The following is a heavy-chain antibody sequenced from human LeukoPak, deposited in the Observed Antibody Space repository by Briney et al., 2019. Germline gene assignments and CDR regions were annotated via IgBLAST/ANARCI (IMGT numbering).Heavy chain of an antibody. V-gene: IGHV3-23*01. CDR2: ISGSGGST. J-gene: IGHJ4*02. Sequence: PGGSLRLSCAASGFTSSTYAMSWVRQAPGKGLEWVSGISGSGGSTYYADSVKGRFTISRDNSKNTLYLQMNNLRAEDTAVYYCARNYCDYWGQGTLVTVSS. CDR3: ARNYCDY. CDR1: GFTSSTYA.